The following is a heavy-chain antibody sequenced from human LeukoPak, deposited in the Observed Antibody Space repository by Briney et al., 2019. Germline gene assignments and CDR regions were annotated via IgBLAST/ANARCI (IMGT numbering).Heavy chain of an antibody. CDR3: AGSSWYVRFDY. D-gene: IGHD6-13*01. Sequence: GGSLRLSCAAPGFTFSSYAMSWVRQAPGKGLEWVSAISGSGGSTYYADSVKGRFTISRDNSKNTLYLQMNSLRAEDTAVYYCAGSSWYVRFDYWGQGTLVTVSS. CDR1: GFTFSSYA. CDR2: ISGSGGST. V-gene: IGHV3-23*01. J-gene: IGHJ4*02.